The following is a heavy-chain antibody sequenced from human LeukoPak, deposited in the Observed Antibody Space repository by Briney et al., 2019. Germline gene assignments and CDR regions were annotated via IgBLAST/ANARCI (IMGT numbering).Heavy chain of an antibody. CDR1: GFTFSTSS. J-gene: IGHJ4*02. CDR3: AKGGGGVLAS. V-gene: IGHV3-23*01. Sequence: SLLLSCAASGFTFSTSSMSWVRQAPGKGLAWVSSISGSGGSTYYADSVKGRFTISRDNSRNTLFLQMNSLKADDTAVYYCAKGGGGVLASWGQGTLVTVSS. CDR2: ISGSGGST. D-gene: IGHD3-16*01.